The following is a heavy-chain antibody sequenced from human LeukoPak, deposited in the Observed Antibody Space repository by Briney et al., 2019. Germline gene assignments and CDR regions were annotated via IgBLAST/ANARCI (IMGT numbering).Heavy chain of an antibody. CDR1: GFTVSSNY. D-gene: IGHD2-2*02. J-gene: IGHJ4*02. CDR2: INHSGST. CDR3: ARKYCSSTSCYTDY. Sequence: GSLRLSCAASGFTVSSNYMSWIRQPPGKGLEWIGEINHSGSTNYNPSLKSRVTISVDTSKNQFSLKLSSVTAADTAVYYCARKYCSSTSCYTDYWGQGTLVTVSS. V-gene: IGHV4-34*01.